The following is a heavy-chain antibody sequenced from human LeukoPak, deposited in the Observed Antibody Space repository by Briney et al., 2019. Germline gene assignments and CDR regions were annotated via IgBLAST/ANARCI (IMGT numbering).Heavy chain of an antibody. Sequence: GASVNVSFKASAYTFTVYYMHWVRQAPGQGLEWMGWINPNSGGTNYAQKFQGRVTMTRDTSISTAYMELSRLRSDDTAVYYCARVSPGSSSGYFQHWGQGTLVTVSS. V-gene: IGHV1-2*02. CDR1: AYTFTVYY. D-gene: IGHD6-6*01. CDR2: INPNSGGT. CDR3: ARVSPGSSSGYFQH. J-gene: IGHJ1*01.